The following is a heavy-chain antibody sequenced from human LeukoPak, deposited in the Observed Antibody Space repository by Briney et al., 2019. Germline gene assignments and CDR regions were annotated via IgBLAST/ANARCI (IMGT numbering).Heavy chain of an antibody. CDR3: ARDPTVDAFDI. Sequence: SETLSLTCAVYGGSFSGYYWSWIRQPPGKGLEWIGEINHSGSTNYNPSLKSRDTISVDTSKNQFSLKLSSVTAADTAVYYCARDPTVDAFDIWGQGTMVTVSS. V-gene: IGHV4-34*01. CDR2: INHSGST. CDR1: GGSFSGYY. D-gene: IGHD4-17*01. J-gene: IGHJ3*02.